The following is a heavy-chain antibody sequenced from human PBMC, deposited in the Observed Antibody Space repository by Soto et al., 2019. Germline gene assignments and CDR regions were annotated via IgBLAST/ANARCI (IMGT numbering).Heavy chain of an antibody. J-gene: IGHJ6*03. D-gene: IGHD2-2*01. V-gene: IGHV1-69*02. CDR3: ASVRSYCSSTSCPYYYYYYYYMDV. CDR1: GGTFSSYT. CDR2: IIPILGIA. Sequence: QVQLVQSVAEVKKPGSSVKVSCKASGGTFSSYTISWVRQAPGQGREWMGRIIPILGIANYAQKFQGRVTITADKSTSKAYMELSSLRSEDTAVYYCASVRSYCSSTSCPYYYYYYYYMDVWGNGTTVTVSS.